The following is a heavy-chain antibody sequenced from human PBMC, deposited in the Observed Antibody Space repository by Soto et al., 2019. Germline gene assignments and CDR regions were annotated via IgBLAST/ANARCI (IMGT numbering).Heavy chain of an antibody. V-gene: IGHV5-51*01. D-gene: IGHD1-26*01. Sequence: ESLKISCKGSGYSFTSYWIGWVRQMPGKGLEWMGIIYPGDSDTRYSPSFQGQVTISADKSISTAYLQWSSLKASDTAMYYCASHAIVGATGQDPPTWGQGTLVTVSS. CDR3: ASHAIVGATGQDPPT. J-gene: IGHJ5*02. CDR1: GYSFTSYW. CDR2: IYPGDSDT.